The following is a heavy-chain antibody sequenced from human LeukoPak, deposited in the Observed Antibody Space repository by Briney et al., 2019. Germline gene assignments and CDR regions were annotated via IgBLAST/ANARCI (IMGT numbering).Heavy chain of an antibody. Sequence: KTGESLQISCKGSGYSFTSYWIGWVRQLPGKGLEWMGIIYPGDSDTRYSPSFQGRVTISADKSISTAYLQWSSLKASDTAMYYCARVLGGNYDILTGLPWYYGMDVWGQGTTVTVS. CDR1: GYSFTSYW. CDR3: ARVLGGNYDILTGLPWYYGMDV. CDR2: IYPGDSDT. D-gene: IGHD3-9*01. V-gene: IGHV5-51*01. J-gene: IGHJ6*02.